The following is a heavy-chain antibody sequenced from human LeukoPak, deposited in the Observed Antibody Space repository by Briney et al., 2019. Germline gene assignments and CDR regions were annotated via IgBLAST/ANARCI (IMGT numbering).Heavy chain of an antibody. Sequence: SETLSLTCTVSGVSISNSNSFWAWIRQPPGKGLEWIGTIYYSGITHYSPSLKSRVTISVDTSKNQFSLKLSSVTATDTALYYCARRVYGTSQYYWGQGTLVAVSS. V-gene: IGHV4-39*01. CDR3: ARRVYGTSQYY. CDR2: IYYSGIT. CDR1: GVSISNSNSF. D-gene: IGHD5/OR15-5a*01. J-gene: IGHJ4*02.